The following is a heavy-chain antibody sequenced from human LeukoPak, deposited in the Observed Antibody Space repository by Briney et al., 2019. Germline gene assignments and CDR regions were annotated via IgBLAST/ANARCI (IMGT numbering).Heavy chain of an antibody. CDR3: ARDSTVVDYYYGMDV. CDR1: GGTFSSYA. CDR2: IIPIFGTA. J-gene: IGHJ6*02. D-gene: IGHD4-23*01. V-gene: IGHV1-69*01. Sequence: SVKVSCKASGGTFSSYAISWARQAPGQGLEWMGGIIPIFGTANYAQKFQGRVTITADESTSTAYMELSSLRSEDTAVYYCARDSTVVDYYYGMDVWGQGTTVTVSS.